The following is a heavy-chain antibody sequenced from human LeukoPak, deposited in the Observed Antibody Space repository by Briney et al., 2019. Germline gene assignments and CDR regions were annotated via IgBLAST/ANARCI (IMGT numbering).Heavy chain of an antibody. CDR2: IRYDGSDK. V-gene: IGHV3-30*02. J-gene: IGHJ3*01. Sequence: GGSLRLSCAASGFTFRTYGMHWVRQAPGKGLEWVTFIRYDGSDKFYADSVKGRFTISRDNSKNTLFLQMNSLRVADTAVYYCAKRADYYDSSRALYDAFDLWGRGTMVTVSS. D-gene: IGHD3-16*01. CDR1: GFTFRTYG. CDR3: AKRADYYDSSRALYDAFDL.